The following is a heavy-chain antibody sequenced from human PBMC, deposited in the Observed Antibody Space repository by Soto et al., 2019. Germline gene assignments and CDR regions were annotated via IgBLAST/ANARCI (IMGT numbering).Heavy chain of an antibody. D-gene: IGHD1-26*01. V-gene: IGHV3-23*01. CDR1: GFIFSSNA. Sequence: EVQLLESGGGLVPPGGSLRLSCAASGFIFSSNAMSWVRQAPGKGLEWVSGISASGGSKYYADSVKGHFTISRDNSRSTLYLHMNSLRAEDTALYYCTNQPLGATNYFESWGQGTLVTVSS. CDR3: TNQPLGATNYFES. CDR2: ISASGGSK. J-gene: IGHJ4*02.